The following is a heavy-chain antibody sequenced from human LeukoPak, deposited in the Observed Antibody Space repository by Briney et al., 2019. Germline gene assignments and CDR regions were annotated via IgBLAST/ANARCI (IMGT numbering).Heavy chain of an antibody. CDR1: GYSINSGYY. D-gene: IGHD6-19*01. Sequence: SETLSLTCTVSGYSINSGYYWGWIRQPPGKGLEGIWNIYHSGSTYYNPSLKSRGTISIDTSKNQFSLKLSSVTAADTAVYYCARAYSSAWYWNWFDPWGQGTLVTVSS. J-gene: IGHJ5*02. CDR2: IYHSGST. CDR3: ARAYSSAWYWNWFDP. V-gene: IGHV4-38-2*02.